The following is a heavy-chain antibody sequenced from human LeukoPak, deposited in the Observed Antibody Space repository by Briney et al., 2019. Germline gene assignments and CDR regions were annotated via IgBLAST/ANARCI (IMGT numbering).Heavy chain of an antibody. Sequence: ASMKVSCKISGYLLRESSMHWVRQAPGKGLEWMGGFDAENGDIIYAQKLQGRVTMTEDISTDTAYMELSDLRSGDTAVYYCATEDPSGLDVLLNWGQGTMVTVSS. CDR2: FDAENGDI. CDR1: GYLLRESS. V-gene: IGHV1-24*01. J-gene: IGHJ3*01. CDR3: ATEDPSGLDVLLN. D-gene: IGHD6-19*01.